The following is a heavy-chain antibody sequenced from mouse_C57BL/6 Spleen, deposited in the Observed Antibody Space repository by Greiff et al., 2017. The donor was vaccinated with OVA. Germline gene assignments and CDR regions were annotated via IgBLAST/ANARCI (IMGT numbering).Heavy chain of an antibody. J-gene: IGHJ4*01. CDR1: GYSITSGYY. V-gene: IGHV3-6*01. D-gene: IGHD2-2*01. CDR3: ARDREGYDGDYYAMDY. CDR2: ISYDGSN. Sequence: EVQLQQSGPGLVKPSQSLSLTCSVTGYSITSGYYWNWIRQFPGNKLEWMGYISYDGSNNYNPSLKNRISITRDTSKNQFFLKLNSVTTEDTATYYCARDREGYDGDYYAMDYWGQGTSVTVSS.